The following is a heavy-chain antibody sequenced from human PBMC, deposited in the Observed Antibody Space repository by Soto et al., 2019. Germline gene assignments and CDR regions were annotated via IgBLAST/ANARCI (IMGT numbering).Heavy chain of an antibody. V-gene: IGHV3-23*01. D-gene: IGHD1-1*01. CDR2: VSGSGGSA. CDR1: GLTFSSYA. CDR3: AKGYFMEGYYFDY. Sequence: GGSLRLSCAASGLTFSSYAMSWVRQAPGKGLEWVSTVSGSGGSAYYADSVKGRFTISRDNSKNTLNLQVNSLRAEDTAVYYCAKGYFMEGYYFDYWGQGALVTVSA. J-gene: IGHJ4*02.